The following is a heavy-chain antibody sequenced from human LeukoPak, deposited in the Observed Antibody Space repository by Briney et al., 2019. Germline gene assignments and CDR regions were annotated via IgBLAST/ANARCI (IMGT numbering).Heavy chain of an antibody. V-gene: IGHV4-39*02. CDR3: ARRYKDMVVVPAVFYFDY. J-gene: IGHJ4*02. D-gene: IGHD2-2*01. CDR2: VYYSGST. CDR1: GASMGSDSYS. Sequence: SETLSLTCNVSGASMGSDSYSWVWLRQPPGKALEWIVSVYYSGSTYYTPSLKCRVTMSVDMSRNHFSLRLNSVAAADTAVYYCARRYKDMVVVPAVFYFDYWGRGILVTVSS.